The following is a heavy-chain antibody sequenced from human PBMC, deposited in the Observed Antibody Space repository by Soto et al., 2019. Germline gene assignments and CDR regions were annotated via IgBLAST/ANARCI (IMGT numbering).Heavy chain of an antibody. CDR2: IIPIFGTA. CDR1: GGTFSSYA. Sequence: QVQLVQSGAEVKKPGSSVKVSCKASGGTFSSYAISWVRQAPGQGLEWMGGIIPIFGTANYAQKFQGRVTLTADESTSTAYMELSSLRSEDTAVYYCASSHQGGRLDAFDIWGQGTMVTVSS. CDR3: ASSHQGGRLDAFDI. V-gene: IGHV1-69*12. J-gene: IGHJ3*02. D-gene: IGHD5-12*01.